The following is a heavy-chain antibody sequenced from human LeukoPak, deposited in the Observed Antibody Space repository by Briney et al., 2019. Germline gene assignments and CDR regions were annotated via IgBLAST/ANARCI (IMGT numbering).Heavy chain of an antibody. CDR2: MNPNSGNT. CDR3: ARVVSGWYVSDYYYYMDV. CDR1: GYTFTSYG. D-gene: IGHD6-19*01. V-gene: IGHV1-8*01. J-gene: IGHJ6*03. Sequence: ASVKVSCKASGYTFTSYGINWVRQATGQELEWMGWMNPNSGNTGYAQKFQGRVTMTRNTSISTAYMELSSLRSEDTAVYYCARVVSGWYVSDYYYYMDVWGKGTTVTVSS.